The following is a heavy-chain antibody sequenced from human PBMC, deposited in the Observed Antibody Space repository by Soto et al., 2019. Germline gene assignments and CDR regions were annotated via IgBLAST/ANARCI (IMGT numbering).Heavy chain of an antibody. D-gene: IGHD2-15*01. CDR3: ASSAPNTPYCSGGSCYSGTWFDP. CDR1: CGSISSYY. CDR2: IYTSGST. V-gene: IGHV4-4*07. Sequence: SETLSLTCTVSCGSISSYYWRWIRQPAGKGLEWIGRIYTSGSTNYNPSLKSRVTMSVDTSKNQFSLKLSSVTAADTAVYYCASSAPNTPYCSGGSCYSGTWFDPWGQGTLVTVSS. J-gene: IGHJ5*02.